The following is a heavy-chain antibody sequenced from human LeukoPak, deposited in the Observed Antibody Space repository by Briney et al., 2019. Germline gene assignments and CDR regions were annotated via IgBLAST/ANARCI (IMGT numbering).Heavy chain of an antibody. CDR2: INHSGST. CDR1: GGSFSGYY. D-gene: IGHD4-17*01. V-gene: IGHV4-34*01. J-gene: IGHJ3*02. Sequence: SETLSLTCAVYGGSFSGYYWSWIRQPPGKGLEWIGEINHSGSTNYNPSLKSRVTISVDTSKNQFSLKLSSVTAADTAVYYCAREALIYGDSGVSAFDIWGQGIMVTVSS. CDR3: AREALIYGDSGVSAFDI.